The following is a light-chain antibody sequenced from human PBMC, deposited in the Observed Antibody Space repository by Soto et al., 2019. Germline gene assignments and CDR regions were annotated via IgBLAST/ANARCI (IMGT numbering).Light chain of an antibody. CDR2: GAS. CDR3: QQSNNWPPT. V-gene: IGKV3-15*01. CDR1: QTISNN. J-gene: IGKJ2*01. Sequence: EMVMTQSPVTLSVSPGERATLSCRASQTISNNLAWYQQKPGQAPRLLIYGASTRATGIPVRFSGSGSGTEFTLTISSRQSEDFAVYFCQQSNNWPPTFGQGTKLEIK.